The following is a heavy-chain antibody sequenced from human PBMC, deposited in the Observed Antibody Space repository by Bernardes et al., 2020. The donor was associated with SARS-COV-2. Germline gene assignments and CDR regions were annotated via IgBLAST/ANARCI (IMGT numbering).Heavy chain of an antibody. CDR3: ASLLSVSGAVAGTGYYYYGMDV. CDR2: ISWNSRSI. Sequence: GGSLRLSCAASGFTFDDYAMHWVRQAPGKGLEWVSGISWNSRSIGYADSVKGRFTISRDNAKNSLYLQMNSLRAEDTALYYCASLLSVSGAVAGTGYYYYGMDVWGQGTTVTVSS. V-gene: IGHV3-9*01. CDR1: GFTFDDYA. J-gene: IGHJ6*02. D-gene: IGHD6-19*01.